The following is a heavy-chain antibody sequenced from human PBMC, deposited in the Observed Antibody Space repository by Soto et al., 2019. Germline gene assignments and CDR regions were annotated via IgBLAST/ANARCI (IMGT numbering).Heavy chain of an antibody. CDR2: IKQGGGEK. V-gene: IGHV3-7*05. Sequence: EVQLVESGGGLVQPGGSLRLSCAASGFTFSSYWMSWVRQTPGKGLEWVANIKQGGGEKYYVDSVKGRFTISRDNAKNSLYLQMNNLRAEDTAVYYCARDKIVGATHFDYWGQGTLVTVSS. D-gene: IGHD1-26*01. CDR3: ARDKIVGATHFDY. J-gene: IGHJ4*02. CDR1: GFTFSSYW.